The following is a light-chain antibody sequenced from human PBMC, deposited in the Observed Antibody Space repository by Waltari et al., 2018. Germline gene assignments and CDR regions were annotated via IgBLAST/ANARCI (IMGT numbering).Light chain of an antibody. CDR3: QQSYDIPQT. CDR1: RSITRY. V-gene: IGKV1-39*01. CDR2: AAT. J-gene: IGKJ1*01. Sequence: DIQMTQAPSSLSASVGERVTVTCRASRSITRYLHWYQHKGGKAPKLLIYAATNLQSGVSSRFSGSGSGTDFTLTITSLQPEDSATYYCQQSYDIPQTFGQGTKVEI.